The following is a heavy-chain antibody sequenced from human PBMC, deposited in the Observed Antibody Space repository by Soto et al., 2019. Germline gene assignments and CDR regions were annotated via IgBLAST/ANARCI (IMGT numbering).Heavy chain of an antibody. J-gene: IGHJ4*02. D-gene: IGHD4-17*01. CDR2: ISYDGSNK. Sequence: QVQLVESGGGVVQPGRSLRLSCAASGFTFSSYGMHWVRQAPGKGLEWVAVISYDGSNKYYADSVKGRFTISRDNSKNTLYLQMNSLRAEDTAVYYCAKTFIEDYGDYDGHFDYWGQGTLVTVSS. CDR1: GFTFSSYG. V-gene: IGHV3-30*18. CDR3: AKTFIEDYGDYDGHFDY.